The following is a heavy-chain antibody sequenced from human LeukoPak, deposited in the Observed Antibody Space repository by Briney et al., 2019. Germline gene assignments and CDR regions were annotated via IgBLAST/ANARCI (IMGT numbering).Heavy chain of an antibody. CDR3: AKGDCSSTSCYDDFFGGRFYYYYYYMDV. CDR2: ITSSSDHI. Sequence: KAGGSLRLSCAGSGFSFSTYSMNWVRQAPGKGLEWASSITSSSDHIYYADSVKGRFTISRDNSKNTLYLQMNSLRAEDTAVYYCAKGDCSSTSCYDDFFGGRFYYYYYYMDVWGKGTTVTISS. D-gene: IGHD2-2*01. CDR1: GFSFSTYS. J-gene: IGHJ6*03. V-gene: IGHV3-21*04.